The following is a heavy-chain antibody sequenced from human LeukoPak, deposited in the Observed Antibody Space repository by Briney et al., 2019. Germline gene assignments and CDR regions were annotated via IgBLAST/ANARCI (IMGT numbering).Heavy chain of an antibody. V-gene: IGHV1-2*06. J-gene: IGHJ3*02. CDR2: INPNSGGT. Sequence: ASVKISRKASGYTFTGYYMHWVRQAPGQGLEWMGRINPNSGGTNYAQKFQGRVTMTRDTSISTAHMELSRLRSDDTAVYYCARDPVYYDSSGYNDAFDIWGQGTMVTVSS. D-gene: IGHD3-22*01. CDR1: GYTFTGYY. CDR3: ARDPVYYDSSGYNDAFDI.